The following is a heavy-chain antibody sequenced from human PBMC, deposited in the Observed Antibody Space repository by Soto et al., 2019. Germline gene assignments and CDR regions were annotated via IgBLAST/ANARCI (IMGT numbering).Heavy chain of an antibody. D-gene: IGHD3-16*02. CDR2: IYYSGST. CDR3: ARDPETPPIVRVVVPYFFDS. CDR1: SGSISSYY. J-gene: IGHJ4*02. Sequence: SETLSLTCTVSSGSISSYYWSWIRQPPGKGLEWIGYIYYSGSTNYNPSLKSRVTISVDTSKNQFSLKLSSVTAADTAVYYCARDPETPPIVRVVVPYFFDSWGQGTLVTVSS. V-gene: IGHV4-59*01.